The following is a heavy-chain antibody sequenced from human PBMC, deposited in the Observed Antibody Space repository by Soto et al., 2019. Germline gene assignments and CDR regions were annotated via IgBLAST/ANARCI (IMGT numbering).Heavy chain of an antibody. J-gene: IGHJ6*02. CDR1: GFTFTSSA. Sequence: SVKVSCKASGFTFTSSAVQWVRQARGQRLEWIGWIVVGSGNTNYAQKFQERVTITRDMSTSTAYMELSSLRSEDTAVYYCAAGLYYDILTGRRANYYYGMDLWGQGTTVTVSS. V-gene: IGHV1-58*01. CDR3: AAGLYYDILTGRRANYYYGMDL. CDR2: IVVGSGNT. D-gene: IGHD3-9*01.